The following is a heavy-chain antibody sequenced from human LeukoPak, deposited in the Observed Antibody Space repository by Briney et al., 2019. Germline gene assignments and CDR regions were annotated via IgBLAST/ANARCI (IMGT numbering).Heavy chain of an antibody. J-gene: IGHJ4*02. V-gene: IGHV1-69*05. Sequence: SVKVSCKASGGTFSSYAISWVRQAPGQGLEWMGRIIPIFGTANYAQKFQGRVTITTDESTSTAYMELSSLRSEDTAVYYCASYIPPAAGDDYWGQGTLVTVSS. D-gene: IGHD6-13*01. CDR3: ASYIPPAAGDDY. CDR1: GGTFSSYA. CDR2: IIPIFGTA.